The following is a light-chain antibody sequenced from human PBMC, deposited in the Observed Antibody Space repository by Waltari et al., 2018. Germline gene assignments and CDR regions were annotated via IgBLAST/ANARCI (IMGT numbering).Light chain of an antibody. CDR2: EVR. J-gene: IGLJ3*02. CDR3: SSCTSSSTLVV. V-gene: IGLV2-14*01. Sequence: QSALTQPASVSGSPGQSITISCTGTSSDIGGYDCVSWYQQHPGKAPKFMIYEVRKRPSGISDRFSGSKSGNTASLTISGLQAEDEADYYCSSCTSSSTLVVFGGGTKLTVL. CDR1: SSDIGGYDC.